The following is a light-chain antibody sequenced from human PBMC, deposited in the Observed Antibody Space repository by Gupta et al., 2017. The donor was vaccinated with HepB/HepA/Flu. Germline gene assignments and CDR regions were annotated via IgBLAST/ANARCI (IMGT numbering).Light chain of an antibody. CDR3: QVWDSSSDHGDWV. V-gene: IGLV3-21*04. CDR2: YDS. CDR1: NIGSKS. J-gene: IGLJ3*02. Sequence: SYVLTQPPSVSVAPGKTARITCGGNNIGSKSVHWYQQKPGQAPVLVIYYDSDRPSGIPERFSGSNSGNTATLTISRVEAGDEADYYCQVWDSSSDHGDWVFGGGTKLTVL.